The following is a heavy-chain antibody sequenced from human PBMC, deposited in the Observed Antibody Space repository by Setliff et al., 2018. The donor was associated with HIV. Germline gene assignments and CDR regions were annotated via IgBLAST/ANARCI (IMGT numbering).Heavy chain of an antibody. CDR1: GYTFTSYC. CDR2: INPSGGST. D-gene: IGHD6-6*01. V-gene: IGHV1-46*01. Sequence: RASVKVSCKASGYTFTSYCMHWVRQAPGQGLEWMGIINPSGGSTSYAQKFQGRVTMTRDTSTSTVYMELSSLRSEDTAVYYCARDRGGAAREYYFDYWGQGTLVTVSS. CDR3: ARDRGGAAREYYFDY. J-gene: IGHJ4*02.